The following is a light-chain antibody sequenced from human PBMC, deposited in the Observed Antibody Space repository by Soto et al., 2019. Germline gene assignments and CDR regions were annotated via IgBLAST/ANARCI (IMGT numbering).Light chain of an antibody. CDR3: SSYTTSSTRV. CDR1: SSDIGIYKY. Sequence: QSALTTPASVSGSPGQSIAISCTGSSSDIGIYKYVSWYQQHPGKVPKLIIYEVTNRPSGVSNRFSGSKSGNTAYLTISGLQAEDEADYYCSSYTTSSTRVFGPGTKLTVL. CDR2: EVT. V-gene: IGLV2-14*01. J-gene: IGLJ1*01.